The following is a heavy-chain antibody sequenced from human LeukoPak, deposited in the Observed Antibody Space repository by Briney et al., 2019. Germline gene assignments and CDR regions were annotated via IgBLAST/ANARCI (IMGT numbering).Heavy chain of an antibody. J-gene: IGHJ3*02. Sequence: GGSLRLSCAASGFTFSSYAMSWVRQAPGKGLEWVAVISYDGSNKYYADSVKGRFTISRDNSKNTLYLQMNSLRAEDTAVYYCARECSTSCYDAFDIWGQGTMVTVSS. D-gene: IGHD2-2*01. CDR1: GFTFSSYA. V-gene: IGHV3-30-3*01. CDR2: ISYDGSNK. CDR3: ARECSTSCYDAFDI.